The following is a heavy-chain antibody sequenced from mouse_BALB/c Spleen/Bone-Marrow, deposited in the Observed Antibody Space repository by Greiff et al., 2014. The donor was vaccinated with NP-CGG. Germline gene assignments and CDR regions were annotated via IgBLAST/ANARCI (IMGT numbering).Heavy chain of an antibody. J-gene: IGHJ4*01. D-gene: IGHD3-2*01. CDR3: ARGTARAMMDY. V-gene: IGHV1S81*02. Sequence: VKLVESGTELVKPGASVKLSCKASGYTFTSYWIHWVKQRPGQGLEWIGEIHPSNGRTNYSEKFETKATLTVDKSSTTAHMQLRSLTSEDSAVYYCARGTARAMMDYWGQGTSVTVSS. CDR1: GYTFTSYW. CDR2: IHPSNGRT.